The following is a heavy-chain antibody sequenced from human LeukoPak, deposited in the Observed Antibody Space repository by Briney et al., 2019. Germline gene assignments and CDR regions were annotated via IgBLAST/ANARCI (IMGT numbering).Heavy chain of an antibody. CDR1: GGSISSSSYY. CDR3: ARSRGYSYGTTFLDY. J-gene: IGHJ4*02. V-gene: IGHV4-39*01. CDR2: IYYSGST. D-gene: IGHD5-18*01. Sequence: SQTLSLTCTVSGGSISSSSYYWGWIRQPPGKGLEWIGSIYYSGSTYYNPSLKSRVTISVDTSKNQFSLKLSSVTAADTAVYYCARSRGYSYGTTFLDYWGQGTLVTSPQ.